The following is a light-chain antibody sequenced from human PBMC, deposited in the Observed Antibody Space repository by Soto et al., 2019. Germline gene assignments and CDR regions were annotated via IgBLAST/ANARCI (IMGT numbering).Light chain of an antibody. V-gene: IGKV1-27*01. CDR2: AAS. Sequence: DIQFTQSPSSLSSSVLERFTITCRVSQGISSYLNWYRQKPGKVPKLLIYAASTLQSGVPSRFSGSGSGTDFTLTISSLQPEDVATYYCQKYNSAPWTFGQGTKVDIK. J-gene: IGKJ1*01. CDR3: QKYNSAPWT. CDR1: QGISSY.